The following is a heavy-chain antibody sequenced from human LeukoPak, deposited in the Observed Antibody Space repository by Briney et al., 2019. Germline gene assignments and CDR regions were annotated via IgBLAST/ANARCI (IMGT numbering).Heavy chain of an antibody. J-gene: IGHJ6*02. D-gene: IGHD1-14*01. CDR3: ARKDSMGFSGMDV. CDR2: ISSSSSYI. CDR1: GFTFSSYS. V-gene: IGHV3-21*01. Sequence: GGSLRLSCAASGFTFSSYSMNWVRQAPGKGLEWVSSISSSSSYIYYADSVKGRFTISRDNAKNSLYLQMNSLRAEDTAVYYCARKDSMGFSGMDVWGQGTTVTVSS.